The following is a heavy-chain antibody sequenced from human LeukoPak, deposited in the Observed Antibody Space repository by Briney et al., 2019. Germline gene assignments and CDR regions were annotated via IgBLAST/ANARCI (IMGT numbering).Heavy chain of an antibody. Sequence: GGSLRLSCAASGFTFSYYSVTWVRQAPGKGLEWVSAIMSSGTYIYYADSAKGRFTISRDNAKNSLYLQMNSLRAEDTAVYYCARLREVVIIPAAVDYWGQGTLVTVSS. CDR1: GFTFSYYS. V-gene: IGHV3-21*01. J-gene: IGHJ4*02. D-gene: IGHD2-2*01. CDR3: ARLREVVIIPAAVDY. CDR2: IMSSGTYI.